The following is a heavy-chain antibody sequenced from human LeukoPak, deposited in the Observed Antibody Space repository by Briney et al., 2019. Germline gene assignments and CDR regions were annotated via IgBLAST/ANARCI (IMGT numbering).Heavy chain of an antibody. J-gene: IGHJ3*02. CDR2: ISGSGGST. D-gene: IGHD6-19*01. CDR3: AKDRVAGTGGGDDAFDI. CDR1: GFTFSSYA. V-gene: IGHV3-23*01. Sequence: GGSLRLSCAASGFTFSSYAMSWVRQAPGKGLEWVSAISGSGGSTYYADSVKGRFTISIDNFKNTYSLQLNSLRGEDTAVYYCAKDRVAGTGGGDDAFDIWGQGTMVTVSS.